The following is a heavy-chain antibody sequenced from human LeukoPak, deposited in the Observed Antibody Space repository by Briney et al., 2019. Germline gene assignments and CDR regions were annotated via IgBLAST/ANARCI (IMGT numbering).Heavy chain of an antibody. CDR1: GFGFSAYW. Sequence: PGGSLRLSCAASGFGFSAYWMHWVPQAPGNGLVWVLGINADGSRTPYADSVKGRFTISRDNAKNTLYLQTNSLRAEDTAVYYCVRESGVVAAVNNWFDPWGQGTLVTVSS. J-gene: IGHJ5*02. CDR2: INADGSRT. CDR3: VRESGVVAAVNNWFDP. D-gene: IGHD3-22*01. V-gene: IGHV3-74*01.